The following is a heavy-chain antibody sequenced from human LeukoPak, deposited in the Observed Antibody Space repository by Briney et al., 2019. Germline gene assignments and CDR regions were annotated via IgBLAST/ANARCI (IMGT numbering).Heavy chain of an antibody. J-gene: IGHJ4*02. CDR3: AVTIVVVPAASTYYFDY. D-gene: IGHD2-2*01. CDR1: GDSISNGYY. V-gene: IGHV4-38-2*02. Sequence: SETLSLTCTVSGDSISNGYYWGWIRQPPGKGLEWIGSIYHTGTIYYNPSLKSRVTISVDTSKNQFSLKLSSVTAADTAVYYCAVTIVVVPAASTYYFDYWGQGTLVTVSS. CDR2: IYHTGTI.